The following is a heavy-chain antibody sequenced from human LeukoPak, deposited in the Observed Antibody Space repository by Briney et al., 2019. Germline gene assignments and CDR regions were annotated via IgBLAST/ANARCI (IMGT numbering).Heavy chain of an antibody. CDR2: IRSKANSYAT. D-gene: IGHD2-21*02. CDR1: GFTFSGSV. V-gene: IGHV3-73*01. CDR3: SRLWGDCGGDCYSHDY. J-gene: IGHJ4*02. Sequence: PGGSLKLSCAASGFTFSGSVIHWVRQASGKGLEWIGRIRSKANSYATAYAAPVKGRFTISRDDSKNTAYLQMNSLRTEDTAVYYCSRLWGDCGGDCYSHDYWGQGTLVTVSS.